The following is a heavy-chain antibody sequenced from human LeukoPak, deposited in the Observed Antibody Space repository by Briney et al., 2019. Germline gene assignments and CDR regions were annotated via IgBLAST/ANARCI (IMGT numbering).Heavy chain of an antibody. CDR3: ARGSLSYYDSSGYLDY. Sequence: SETLSLTCSVSGDSMNSGVYYWSWIRQPPGKGPEWIGYIYYSGSTNYNPYLKSRVTISVDTSKNQFSLKLSSVTAADTAVYYCARGSLSYYDSSGYLDYWGQGTLVTASS. CDR1: GDSMNSGVYY. CDR2: IYYSGST. J-gene: IGHJ4*02. D-gene: IGHD3-22*01. V-gene: IGHV4-61*08.